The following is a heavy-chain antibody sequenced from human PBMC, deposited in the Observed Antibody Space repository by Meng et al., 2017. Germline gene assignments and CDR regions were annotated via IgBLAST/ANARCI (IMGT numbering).Heavy chain of an antibody. CDR1: GGSNSSSSW. D-gene: IGHD2-15*01. Sequence: QGQPQGAGRGLVTAPGTLSLTCLCSGGSNSSSSWWSWVRQPPGKGLEWIGDIYHSGSTNYNPSLQSRVTISVDKSKNQFALKLSSVTAADTAVYYCARWSIYCSGGSCYSFDYWGQGTLVTVSS. V-gene: IGHV4-4*03. CDR2: IYHSGST. CDR3: ARWSIYCSGGSCYSFDY. J-gene: IGHJ4*02.